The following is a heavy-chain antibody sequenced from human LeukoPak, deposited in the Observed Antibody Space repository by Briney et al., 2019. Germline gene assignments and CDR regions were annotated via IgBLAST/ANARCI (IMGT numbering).Heavy chain of an antibody. V-gene: IGHV1-69*06. D-gene: IGHD5-12*01. CDR3: ARDPRGGYDWFDY. J-gene: IGHJ4*02. Sequence: ASVKLSCKASGGTFSSYAISWVRQAPGQGLEWMGGIIPIFGTANYAQKFQGRVTITADKSTITAYMELSSLRSEDTAVYYCARDPRGGYDWFDYWGQGTLVTVSS. CDR2: IIPIFGTA. CDR1: GGTFSSYA.